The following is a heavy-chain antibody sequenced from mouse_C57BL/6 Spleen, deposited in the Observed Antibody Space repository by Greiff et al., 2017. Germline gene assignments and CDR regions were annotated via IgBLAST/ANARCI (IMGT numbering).Heavy chain of an antibody. Sequence: QVQLQQSGPELVKPGASVKISCKASGYAFSSSWMNWVKQRPGKGLEWIGRIYPGDGDTNYNGKFKGKATLTADKSSSTAYMQLSSLTSEDSAVYFCALITKVVEDYYFDYWGQGTTLTVSS. J-gene: IGHJ2*01. CDR3: ALITKVVEDYYFDY. D-gene: IGHD1-1*01. CDR1: GYAFSSSW. CDR2: IYPGDGDT. V-gene: IGHV1-82*01.